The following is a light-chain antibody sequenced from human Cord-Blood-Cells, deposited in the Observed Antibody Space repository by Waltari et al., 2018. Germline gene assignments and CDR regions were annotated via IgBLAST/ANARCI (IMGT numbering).Light chain of an antibody. CDR1: QSVSSN. V-gene: IGKV3-15*01. CDR2: GAS. J-gene: IGKJ1*01. CDR3: QQYNNWPPWT. Sequence: EIFMTQSPATLAVSPGERATLTCRVSQSVSSNLAWYQQKPRQAPRLLIYGASTRATGIPARFSGSGSGTEFTLTISSLQSEDFAVYYCQQYNNWPPWTFGQGTKVEIK.